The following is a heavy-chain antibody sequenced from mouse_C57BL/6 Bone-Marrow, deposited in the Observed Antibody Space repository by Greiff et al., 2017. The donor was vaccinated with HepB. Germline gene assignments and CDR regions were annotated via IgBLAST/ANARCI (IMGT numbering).Heavy chain of an antibody. V-gene: IGHV1-9*01. CDR2: ILPGSSST. J-gene: IGHJ3*01. Sequence: VKLMESGAELMKPGASVKLSCKATGYTFTGYWIEWVKQRPGHGLEWIGEILPGSSSTNYNEKFKGKATFTADTSSNTAYMQLSSLTTEDSAIYYCANSSYYRGFAYWGQVTLVTVSA. CDR1: GYTFTGYW. CDR3: ANSSYYRGFAY. D-gene: IGHD2-10*01.